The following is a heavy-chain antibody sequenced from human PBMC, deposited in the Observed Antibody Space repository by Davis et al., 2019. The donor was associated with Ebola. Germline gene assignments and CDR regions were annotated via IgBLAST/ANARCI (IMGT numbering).Heavy chain of an antibody. J-gene: IGHJ4*02. CDR3: AREYNYDSSGYYDY. CDR2: IYYSGST. CDR1: GGSFSCYY. V-gene: IGHV4-59*12. Sequence: PSETLSLTCAVYGGSFSCYYWSWIRQPPGKGLEWIGYIYYSGSTNYNPSLKSRVTISVDTSKNQFSLKLSSVTAADTAVYYCAREYNYDSSGYYDYWGQGTLVTVSS. D-gene: IGHD3-22*01.